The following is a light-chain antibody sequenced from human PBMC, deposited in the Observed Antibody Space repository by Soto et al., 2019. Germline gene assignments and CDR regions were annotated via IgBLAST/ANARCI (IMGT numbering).Light chain of an antibody. Sequence: QSVLTQPASVSGSPGQSITISCTGTSSDVGGFNSVSWYQLRPGTASKLILYDVVDLPSGVFYRFSGSKSGNTASLTISGLQAADEADYFCSSYTSTMTNVFGSGTKVTVL. V-gene: IGLV2-14*03. CDR1: SSDVGGFNS. CDR3: SSYTSTMTNV. J-gene: IGLJ1*01. CDR2: DVV.